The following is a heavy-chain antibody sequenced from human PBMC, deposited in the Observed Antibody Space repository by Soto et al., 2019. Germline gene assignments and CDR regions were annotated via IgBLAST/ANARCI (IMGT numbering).Heavy chain of an antibody. CDR3: VRNMNAYSAHDPFDD. D-gene: IGHD5-12*01. CDR1: GFTFSTYA. V-gene: IGHV3-30-3*01. CDR2: ISYDGDNK. Sequence: ESGGGVVQPGRSLRLSCAVSGFTFSTYAIQWVRQAPGKGLESVALISYDGDNKYYADSVMGRFTISRDNSKNTVFLQMTSLRADDTAVYYCVRNMNAYSAHDPFDDWGQGTLVTVSS. J-gene: IGHJ4*02.